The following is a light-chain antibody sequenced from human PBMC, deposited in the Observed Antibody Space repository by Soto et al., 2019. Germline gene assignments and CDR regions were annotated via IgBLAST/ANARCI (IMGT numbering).Light chain of an antibody. J-gene: IGKJ4*01. CDR3: QQLRSYPST. Sequence: IQVTQSRFSVSASVGDRVTITCRSSQDISSYLAWYQQKPGKAPTLLIYAASTLQSGVPSRFSGSGFGTDFTLTISSLQAEDFASYYCQQLRSYPSTFGGGTKV. V-gene: IGKV1-9*01. CDR2: AAS. CDR1: QDISSY.